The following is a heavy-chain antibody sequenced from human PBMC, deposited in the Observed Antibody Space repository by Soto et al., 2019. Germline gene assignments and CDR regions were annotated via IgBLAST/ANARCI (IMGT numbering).Heavy chain of an antibody. CDR1: GGSMSSYS. CDR3: ARGRRLSDRLDP. V-gene: IGHV4-4*07. Sequence: PSETLSLTCSVSGGSMSSYSWTWIRQPAGKGLEWIGRVYSSGGTHYNSSLKSRVTISLDTSKNQFSLRLISVNAADTAFYYCARGRRLSDRLDPRGQGTLDIGSS. J-gene: IGHJ5*02. CDR2: VYSSGGT.